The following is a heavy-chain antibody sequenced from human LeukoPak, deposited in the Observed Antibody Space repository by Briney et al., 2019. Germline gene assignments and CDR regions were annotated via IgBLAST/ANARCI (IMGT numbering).Heavy chain of an antibody. D-gene: IGHD6-19*01. J-gene: IGHJ4*02. CDR1: GGSISSYY. V-gene: IGHV4-4*07. CDR3: ARDTSSSGGWDY. CDR2: IYPSGST. Sequence: PSETLSLTCTVSGGSISSYYWSWIRQPAGKGLEWIGRIYPSGSTSYSPSLKSRVTMSVDTSKDQLSLKLTSVTAADTAAYYCARDTSSSGGWDYWGQGTLVTVSS.